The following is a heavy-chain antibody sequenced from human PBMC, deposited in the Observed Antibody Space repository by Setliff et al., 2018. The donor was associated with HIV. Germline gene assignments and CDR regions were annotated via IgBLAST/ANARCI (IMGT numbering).Heavy chain of an antibody. D-gene: IGHD1-26*01. Sequence: ASVKVSCKASGYRFNTYGISWVRQAPGQGLEWMGWISGYSDNTNYAQNLQGRVTMTTDTSSSTSYMELRSLTSDDTAMYYCARVRAGALLNAFDIWGQGTMVTVSS. J-gene: IGHJ3*02. V-gene: IGHV1-18*01. CDR3: ARVRAGALLNAFDI. CDR2: ISGYSDNT. CDR1: GYRFNTYG.